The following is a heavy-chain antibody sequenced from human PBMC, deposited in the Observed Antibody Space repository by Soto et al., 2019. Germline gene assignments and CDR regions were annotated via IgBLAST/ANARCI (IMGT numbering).Heavy chain of an antibody. D-gene: IGHD3-10*02. Sequence: QVLLVQSGPEVKKPGSSVKVSCKASGGTFNNYAINWVRQAPGKGLEWMGGIIPTFGTGNHAQKFQGRVTVTGDGSKETAFNELKRPPTEETANYFRWKFDCPFVRGGRSSPYEMDVWGQGTTVIVSS. CDR1: GGTFNNYA. V-gene: IGHV1-69*01. CDR2: IIPTFGTG. CDR3: WKFDCPFVRGGRSSPYEMDV. J-gene: IGHJ6*02.